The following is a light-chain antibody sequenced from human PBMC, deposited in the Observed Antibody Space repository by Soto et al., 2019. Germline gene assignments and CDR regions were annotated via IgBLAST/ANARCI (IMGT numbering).Light chain of an antibody. CDR2: KAS. V-gene: IGKV1-5*03. CDR3: QQYYTYWT. CDR1: QTIGSW. Sequence: DLQMTQSPSTLSASVGDRVTITCRASQTIGSWLAWYQQKPGKAPKLLIYKASTLESGVPSRFSGSGSGTEFTLTICSLQPDDFATYYCQQYYTYWTFGQGTKVEIK. J-gene: IGKJ1*01.